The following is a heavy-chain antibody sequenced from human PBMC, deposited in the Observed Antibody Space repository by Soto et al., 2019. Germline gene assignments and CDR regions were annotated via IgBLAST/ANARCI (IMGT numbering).Heavy chain of an antibody. CDR3: TKVYTLEYQVMDV. D-gene: IGHD1-1*01. CDR1: GFNFNIAW. V-gene: IGHV3-15*05. Sequence: EGQIIESGGGLVKPGGSLRLSCAASGFNFNIAWMTWVRQAPGKGLEWVGLIKSKGGGETTDYAAPVNGRFSISRDDSKNTVYLQMNSLKAEDTALYYCTKVYTLEYQVMDVWGQGTTVTVSS. CDR2: IKSKGGGETT. J-gene: IGHJ6*02.